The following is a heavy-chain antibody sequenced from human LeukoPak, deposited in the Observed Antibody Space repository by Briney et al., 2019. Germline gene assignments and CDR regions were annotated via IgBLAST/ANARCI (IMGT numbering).Heavy chain of an antibody. CDR2: IYADGSS. CDR3: ARGYYYHT. V-gene: IGHV4-61*02. J-gene: IGHJ4*02. D-gene: IGHD3-22*01. Sequence: SATLSLTCTVSGGSVSSDNSYWNWIRQPAGKGLEWIGRIYADGSSTYNPSLKSRITISVDSSKNQFSLRLSSLTAADTAVYYCARGYYYHTWGQGTLVTVSS. CDR1: GGSVSSDNSY.